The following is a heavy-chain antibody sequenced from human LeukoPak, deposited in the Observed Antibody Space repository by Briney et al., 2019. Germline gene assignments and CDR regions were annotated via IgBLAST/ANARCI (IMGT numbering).Heavy chain of an antibody. V-gene: IGHV3-30*07. Sequence: GGSLRLSCAASGFTFSSYAIHWVRQAPGKGLEWVTVISNDGSKKSYADSVKGRFTISRDNSKNTLYLQMNSLRAEDTAVYYCAKKYNTGLDPWGQGTLVTVSS. CDR1: GFTFSSYA. CDR3: AKKYNTGLDP. CDR2: ISNDGSKK. J-gene: IGHJ5*02. D-gene: IGHD1-14*01.